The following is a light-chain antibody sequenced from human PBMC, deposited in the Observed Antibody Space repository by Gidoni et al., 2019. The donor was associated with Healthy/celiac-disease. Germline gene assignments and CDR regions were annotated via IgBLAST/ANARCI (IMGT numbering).Light chain of an antibody. CDR2: SAS. Sequence: DIQMTQSPSSLSEAVGDRVTITCRASQGISNYLAWYQQKPGKVPKILLYSASTLQSGVPSRFSGSGSGTDFTLTISSLQPEDVATYYCQKYNSAPPLFGPGTKVDIK. CDR1: QGISNY. V-gene: IGKV1-27*01. CDR3: QKYNSAPPL. J-gene: IGKJ3*01.